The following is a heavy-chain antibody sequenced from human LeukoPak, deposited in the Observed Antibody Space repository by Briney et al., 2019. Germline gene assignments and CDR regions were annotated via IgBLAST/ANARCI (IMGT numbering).Heavy chain of an antibody. CDR3: ARDSRTYYDILTGYYPPNYYFDY. D-gene: IGHD3-9*01. CDR2: ISAYNGNT. CDR1: GYRCTSYG. V-gene: IGHV1-18*01. J-gene: IGHJ4*02. Sequence: AAVKVCCNASGYRCTSYGISWGWQAPGQGLEWMGWISAYNGNTKYAAKTQGRVTMTTDTSTSTASMELRSLRSDDTAVYYCARDSRTYYDILTGYYPPNYYFDYWGQGTLVTVSS.